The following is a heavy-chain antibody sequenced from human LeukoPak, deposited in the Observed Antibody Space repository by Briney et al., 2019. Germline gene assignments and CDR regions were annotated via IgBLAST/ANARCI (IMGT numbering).Heavy chain of an antibody. CDR2: ISGSGGST. D-gene: IGHD3-22*01. Sequence: GGSLRLSCAASGCTFSSYAMSWIRQAPGKGLEWVSDISGSGGSTYYADSVKGRFTISRDNSKNTLYLQMNSLRAEDTAVYYCAKDHYDSLYYFDYWGQGTLVTVSS. CDR1: GCTFSSYA. J-gene: IGHJ4*02. CDR3: AKDHYDSLYYFDY. V-gene: IGHV3-23*01.